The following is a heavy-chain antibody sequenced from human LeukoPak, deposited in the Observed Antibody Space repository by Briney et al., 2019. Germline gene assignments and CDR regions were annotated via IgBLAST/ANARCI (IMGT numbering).Heavy chain of an antibody. D-gene: IGHD1-26*01. V-gene: IGHV4-4*09. CDR2: IYTSGST. J-gene: IGHJ6*03. CDR3: ASGGSPASYYYYMDV. Sequence: SETLSLTCTVSGGSMSSYYWSWIRQPPGKGLEWIGYIYTSGSTNYNPSLKSRVTISVDTSKNQFSLKLSSVTAADTAVYYCASGGSPASYYYYMDVWGKGTTVTVSS. CDR1: GGSMSSYY.